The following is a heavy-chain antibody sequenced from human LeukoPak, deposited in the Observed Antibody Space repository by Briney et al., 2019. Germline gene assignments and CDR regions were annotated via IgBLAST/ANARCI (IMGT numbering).Heavy chain of an antibody. D-gene: IGHD6-25*01. V-gene: IGHV4-59*01. Sequence: PSETLSLTCTVSGGSISSYYWSWIRQPPWKGLEWIANIYHTGSTNYNPSLSSRVTISIDTAKNQFSLKLTSVTAADTAVYYCARRGRNSSGWQDYLWGQGTLVTVSS. CDR2: IYHTGST. CDR1: GGSISSYY. J-gene: IGHJ4*02. CDR3: ARRGRNSSGWQDYL.